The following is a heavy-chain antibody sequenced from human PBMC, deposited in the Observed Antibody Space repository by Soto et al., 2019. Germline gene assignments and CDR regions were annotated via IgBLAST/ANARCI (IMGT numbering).Heavy chain of an antibody. CDR3: ARQSAYYDRSGYHYFDY. D-gene: IGHD3-22*01. J-gene: IGHJ4*02. CDR2: IHYSGST. Sequence: TLSLTCTVSGGSISSGGYYWSWIRQPPGEGLEWVGYIHYSGSTCYNPSLKSRLTISGDTSKNQFSLKLSSVTAADTAVYYCARQSAYYDRSGYHYFDYWGQGTLVTVSS. CDR1: GGSISSGGYY. V-gene: IGHV4-30-4*08.